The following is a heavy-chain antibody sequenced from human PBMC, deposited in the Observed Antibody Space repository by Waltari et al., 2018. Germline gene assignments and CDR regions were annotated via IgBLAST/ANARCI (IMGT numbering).Heavy chain of an antibody. CDR1: GYTFTSYA. J-gene: IGHJ4*02. D-gene: IGHD3-3*01. CDR2: INAGNGNT. V-gene: IGHV1-3*03. Sequence: QVQLVQSGAEVKKPGASLKVSGTASGYTFTSYAMHWVRQAPGQRLEWMGWINAGNGNTKYSQEFQGRVTITRDTSASTAYMELSSLRSEDMAVYYCARDSTTSDFADYWGQGTLVTVSS. CDR3: ARDSTTSDFADY.